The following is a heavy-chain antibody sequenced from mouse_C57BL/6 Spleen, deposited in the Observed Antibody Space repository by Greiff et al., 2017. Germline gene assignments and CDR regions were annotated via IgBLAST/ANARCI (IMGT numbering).Heavy chain of an antibody. CDR3: AREGRAYAMDY. J-gene: IGHJ4*01. CDR1: GYSITSGYD. Sequence: EVHLVESGPGMVKPSQSLSLTCTVTGYSITSGYDWHWIRHFPGNKLEWMGYISYSGSTNYNPSLKSRISITHDTSKNHFFLKLNSVTTEDTATYYCAREGRAYAMDYWGQGTPVTVSS. V-gene: IGHV3-1*01. D-gene: IGHD3-1*01. CDR2: ISYSGST.